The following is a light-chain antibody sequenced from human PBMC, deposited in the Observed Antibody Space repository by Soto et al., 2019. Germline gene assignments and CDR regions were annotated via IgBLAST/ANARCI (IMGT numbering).Light chain of an antibody. CDR3: QQYNSYPWT. J-gene: IGKJ1*01. V-gene: IGKV1-5*01. CDR1: QSINNW. CDR2: DAS. Sequence: DIQMTQSPSTLSASVGDRVTITCRASQSINNWLAWYQQKPGKAPNLLIYDASSLQSGVPSRFSGSGSGTEFTLTISSLQPDDFATYYCQQYNSYPWTFGQGTKVEIK.